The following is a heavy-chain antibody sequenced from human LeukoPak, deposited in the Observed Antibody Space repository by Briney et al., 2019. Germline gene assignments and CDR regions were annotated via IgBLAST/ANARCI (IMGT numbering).Heavy chain of an antibody. CDR3: ARDVCSGGSCYSSDAFDI. CDR2: ISSSGSTI. J-gene: IGHJ3*02. V-gene: IGHV3-11*04. D-gene: IGHD2-15*01. CDR1: GFTFSDYY. Sequence: KSGGSLRLSCAASGFTFSDYYMSWIRQAPGKRLEGVSYISSSGSTIYYADSVKGRFTISRDNAKNSLYLQMNSLRAEDTAVYHCARDVCSGGSCYSSDAFDIWGQGTMVTVSS.